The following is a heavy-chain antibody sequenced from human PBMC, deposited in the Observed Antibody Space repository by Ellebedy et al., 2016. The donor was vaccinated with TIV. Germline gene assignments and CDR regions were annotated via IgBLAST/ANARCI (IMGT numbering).Heavy chain of an antibody. CDR3: ARGNAMKG. CDR2: MNPNSGNT. J-gene: IGHJ4*02. V-gene: IGHV1-8*02. D-gene: IGHD2-2*01. Sequence: ASVKVSCXASGGTFSSYAISWVRQATGQGLEWMGWMNPNSGNTGYAQKFQGRVTMTRNTSISTAYMELSSLRSEDTAVYYCARGNAMKGWGQGTLVTVSS. CDR1: GGTFSSYA.